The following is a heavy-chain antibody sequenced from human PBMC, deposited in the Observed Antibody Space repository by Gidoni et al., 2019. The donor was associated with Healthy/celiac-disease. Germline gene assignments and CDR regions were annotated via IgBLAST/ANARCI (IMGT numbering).Heavy chain of an antibody. V-gene: IGHV1-69*01. Sequence: QVQLVQSGADVKKPGSSVKVSCKASGGTFTSYAISWVRQAPEQGLEWMGGIIPIFGTANYAQKFQGRVTITADESTSTAYMELSSLRSEDTAVYYCAREENNKRQFWSGSYYCYYWGQGTLVTVSS. CDR3: AREENNKRQFWSGSYYCYY. J-gene: IGHJ4*02. CDR1: GGTFTSYA. D-gene: IGHD3-3*01. CDR2: IIPIFGTA.